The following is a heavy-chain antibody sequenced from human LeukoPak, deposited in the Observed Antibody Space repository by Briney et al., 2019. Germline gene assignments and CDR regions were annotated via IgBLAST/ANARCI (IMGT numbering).Heavy chain of an antibody. CDR3: ASTQEYSSGWYFDY. Sequence: PGGSLRLSCAASGFTFDDYAMHWVRQAPGKGLEWVSGISWNSGSIGYADSVKGRFTTSRDNAKNSLYLQMNSLRAEDTALYYCASTQEYSSGWYFDYWGQGTLVTVSS. CDR2: ISWNSGSI. V-gene: IGHV3-9*01. J-gene: IGHJ4*02. D-gene: IGHD6-19*01. CDR1: GFTFDDYA.